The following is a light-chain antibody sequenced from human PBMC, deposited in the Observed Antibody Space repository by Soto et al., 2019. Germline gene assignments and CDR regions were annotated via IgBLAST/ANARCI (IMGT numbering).Light chain of an antibody. V-gene: IGKV1-12*01. CDR1: QGISSW. CDR3: QQANSFPHT. Sequence: DIQMTQSPSSVSASVGDRVTITCRARQGISSWLAWYQQKRGKAPKLLIYAGSSLQSGVPSRFSRSGYRKDFTLTVTSLQPEDFAHYYCQQANSFPHTFGQGTKLEIK. CDR2: AGS. J-gene: IGKJ2*01.